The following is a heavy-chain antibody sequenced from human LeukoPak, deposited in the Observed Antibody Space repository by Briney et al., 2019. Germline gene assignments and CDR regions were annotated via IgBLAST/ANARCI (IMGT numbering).Heavy chain of an antibody. CDR3: ARGALYDSSCYYLDY. CDR1: GGSFSGYY. D-gene: IGHD3-22*01. V-gene: IGHV4-34*01. Sequence: SETLSLTCAVYGGSFSGYYWSWIRQPPGKGLEWIGEINHSGSTNYNPSLKSRVTISADTSKNQFSLKLSSVTAADTAVYYCARGALYDSSCYYLDYWGQGTLVTVSS. CDR2: INHSGST. J-gene: IGHJ4*02.